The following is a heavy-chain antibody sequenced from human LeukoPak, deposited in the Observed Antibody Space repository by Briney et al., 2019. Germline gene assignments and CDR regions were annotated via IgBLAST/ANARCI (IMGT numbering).Heavy chain of an antibody. J-gene: IGHJ4*02. CDR1: GFTFSDNW. V-gene: IGHV3-7*01. CDR3: ARVGQFDY. Sequence: PGGSLRLSCAASGFTFSDNWMTWVRQAPGKGLEWVANINQDGGGRYYVDSVQGRFIISRDNAQNSVHLQMNSLRAEDTAVYYCARVGQFDYWGQGTLVTVSS. CDR2: INQDGGGR. D-gene: IGHD3-16*01.